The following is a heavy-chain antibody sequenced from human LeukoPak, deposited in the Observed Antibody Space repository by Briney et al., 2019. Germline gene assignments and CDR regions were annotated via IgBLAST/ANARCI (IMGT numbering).Heavy chain of an antibody. CDR2: MNPNSGNT. CDR3: ARASRIAARPNRRGAYNWFDP. CDR1: GYTFTSYD. D-gene: IGHD6-6*01. V-gene: IGHV1-8*01. Sequence: GASVKVSCKASGYTFTSYDINWVRQATGQGLEWMGWMNPNSGNTGYAQKFQGRVTMTRNTSISTAYMELSSLRSEATAVYYCARASRIAARPNRRGAYNWFDPWGQGTLVTVSS. J-gene: IGHJ5*02.